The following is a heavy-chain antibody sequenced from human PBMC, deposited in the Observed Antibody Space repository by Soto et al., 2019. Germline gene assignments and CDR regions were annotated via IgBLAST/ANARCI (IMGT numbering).Heavy chain of an antibody. CDR3: ASHLRPTNWGGGYFDY. J-gene: IGHJ4*02. V-gene: IGHV4-39*01. D-gene: IGHD7-27*01. Sequence: QLQLQESGPGLVKPSETLSLTCFVSGGSISSNNYYWGWIRQPPGQGLEWIGSMSYSRRTYYNPSLKGRVTISVDTSKNQFSLKRTSVTAADTAVYYGASHLRPTNWGGGYFDYWGQGPLVTVSS. CDR2: MSYSRRT. CDR1: GGSISSNNYY.